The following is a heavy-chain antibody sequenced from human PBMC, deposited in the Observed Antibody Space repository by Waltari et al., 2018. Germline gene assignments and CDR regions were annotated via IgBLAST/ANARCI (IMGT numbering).Heavy chain of an antibody. CDR3: ARLDNYDSGSYGFDW. D-gene: IGHD3-10*01. V-gene: IGHV4-39*01. CDR1: GGSISSSRYY. Sequence: QLQLQESGPGLVKPSETLSLTCTVSGGSISSSRYYWGWIRQPPGKGLEWIGSIFYSGSTYYNPSLKIRVTMSVDTSKNQFSLRLTSVTAADTAVYYCARLDNYDSGSYGFDWWGQGTLVTVSS. CDR2: IFYSGST. J-gene: IGHJ4*02.